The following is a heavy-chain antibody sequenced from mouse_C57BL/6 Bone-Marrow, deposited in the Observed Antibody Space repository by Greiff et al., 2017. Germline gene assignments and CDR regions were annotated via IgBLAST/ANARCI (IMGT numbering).Heavy chain of an antibody. J-gene: IGHJ4*01. CDR1: GFTFSDYY. Sequence: EVQLVESEGGLVQPGSSMKLSCTASGFTFSDYYMAWVRQVPEKGLEWVANINYDGSSTYYLDSLKSRFIISRDNAKNILYLQMSSLKSEDTATYYCARDLGVAMDYWGQGTSVTVSS. CDR3: ARDLGVAMDY. V-gene: IGHV5-16*01. CDR2: INYDGSST. D-gene: IGHD3-1*01.